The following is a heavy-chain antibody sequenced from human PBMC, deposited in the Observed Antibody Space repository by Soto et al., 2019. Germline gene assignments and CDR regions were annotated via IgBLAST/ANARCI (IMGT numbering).Heavy chain of an antibody. V-gene: IGHV4-39*01. Sequence: QLQPQESGPGLVKPSETLSLTCTVSGDSISSSIYYWGWIRQPPGKGLEWIGTIYYSGSTFYNPSLKSRVTISVDTSKNQFSLRLSSVTAADTAVYYCASQAAVGTRRGACYFDYWGQGTLVTVSS. D-gene: IGHD6-13*01. J-gene: IGHJ4*02. CDR2: IYYSGST. CDR3: ASQAAVGTRRGACYFDY. CDR1: GDSISSSIYY.